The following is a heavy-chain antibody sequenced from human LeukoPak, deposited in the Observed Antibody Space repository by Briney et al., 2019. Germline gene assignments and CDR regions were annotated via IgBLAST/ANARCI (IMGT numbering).Heavy chain of an antibody. V-gene: IGHV3-33*06. J-gene: IGHJ4*02. CDR3: AKDREAQEMATIFFDY. Sequence: PGGSLRLSCAASGFIFSNFGMHWVRQAPGKGLEWVAVIWYDGTNKYYADSVKGRFTISRDNSKNTLYLQMNSLRAEDTAVYYCAKDREAQEMATIFFDYWGQGTLVTVSS. CDR1: GFIFSNFG. D-gene: IGHD5-24*01. CDR2: IWYDGTNK.